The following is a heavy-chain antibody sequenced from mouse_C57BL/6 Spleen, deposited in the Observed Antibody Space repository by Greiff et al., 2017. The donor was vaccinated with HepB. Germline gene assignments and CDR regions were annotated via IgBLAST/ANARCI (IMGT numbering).Heavy chain of an antibody. CDR3: ARVAYYSNYGFAY. J-gene: IGHJ3*01. D-gene: IGHD2-5*01. V-gene: IGHV1-18*01. CDR1: GYTFTDYN. Sequence: EVQLQQPGPELVKPGASVKIPCKASGYTFTDYNMDWVKQSHGKSLEWIGVINPNNGGTIYNQKFKSKATLTVDKSSSTAYMELSSLTSEDTAVYYCARVAYYSNYGFAYWGQGTLVTVSA. CDR2: INPNNGGT.